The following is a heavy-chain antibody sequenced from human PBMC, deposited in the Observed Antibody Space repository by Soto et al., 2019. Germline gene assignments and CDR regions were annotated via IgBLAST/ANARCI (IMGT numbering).Heavy chain of an antibody. D-gene: IGHD6-13*01. J-gene: IGHJ6*02. Sequence: GESLKISCKGSGYSFTSYWISWVRQMPGKGLEWMGRIDPSDSYTNYSPSFQGHVTISADKSISTAYLQWSSLKASDTAMYYCARHYSSSWYSYYYGMDVWGQGTTVNVSS. V-gene: IGHV5-10-1*01. CDR1: GYSFTSYW. CDR2: IDPSDSYT. CDR3: ARHYSSSWYSYYYGMDV.